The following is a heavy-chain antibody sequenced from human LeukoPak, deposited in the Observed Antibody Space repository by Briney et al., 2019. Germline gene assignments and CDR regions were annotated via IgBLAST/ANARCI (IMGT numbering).Heavy chain of an antibody. CDR3: ANFEPGYTSSWYAEF. V-gene: IGHV3-11*01. J-gene: IGHJ4*02. D-gene: IGHD6-13*01. Sequence: GGSLRLSCAASGFTFSNAYMNWVRQAPGKGLEWVSYISSRGTTKHYADSVKGRFTISRDNAKNALYLQMNSLRVEDTAVYYCANFEPGYTSSWYAEFWGQGTLVTVSS. CDR2: ISSRGTTK. CDR1: GFTFSNAY.